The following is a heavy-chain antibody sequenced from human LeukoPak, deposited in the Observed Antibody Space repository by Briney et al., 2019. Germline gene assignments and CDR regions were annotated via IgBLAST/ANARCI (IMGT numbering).Heavy chain of an antibody. CDR1: GGSISSYY. CDR3: ARGVYYDSSGYYLGSYDAFDI. V-gene: IGHV4-59*01. Sequence: SETLSLTCTVSGGSISSYYWSWIRQPPGKGLEWIGYINYSGSTNYNPSLKSRVTISVDTSKNQFSLKLSSVTAADTAVYYCARGVYYDSSGYYLGSYDAFDIWGQGTMVTVSS. J-gene: IGHJ3*02. CDR2: INYSGST. D-gene: IGHD3-22*01.